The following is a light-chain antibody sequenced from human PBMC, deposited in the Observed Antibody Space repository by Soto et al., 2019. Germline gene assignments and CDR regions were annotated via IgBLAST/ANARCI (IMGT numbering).Light chain of an antibody. CDR2: VVT. CDR3: SSYTISNTLPFV. Sequence: QSALTQPAPVSGSPGQSITISCTGTRRDVGGYNYVSWYQQYPGKSPKLLIYVVTHRPSGVSNRFSGSKSGNTASLTISGLQAEDEADYYCSSYTISNTLPFVFGTGTKVIVL. J-gene: IGLJ1*01. CDR1: RRDVGGYNY. V-gene: IGLV2-14*01.